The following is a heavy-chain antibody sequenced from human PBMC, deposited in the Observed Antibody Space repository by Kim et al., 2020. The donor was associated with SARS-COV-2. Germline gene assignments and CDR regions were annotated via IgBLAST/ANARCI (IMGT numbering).Heavy chain of an antibody. CDR1: GFTFSSYG. CDR2: ISYDGSNK. CDR3: AKDSPKAAINVYYYYYGMDV. V-gene: IGHV3-30*18. D-gene: IGHD2-2*01. Sequence: GGSLRLSCAASGFTFSSYGMHWVRQAPGKGLEWVAVISYDGSNKYYADSVKGRFTISRDNSKNTLYLQMNSLRAEDTAVYYCAKDSPKAAINVYYYYYGMDVWGQGTTVTVSS. J-gene: IGHJ6*02.